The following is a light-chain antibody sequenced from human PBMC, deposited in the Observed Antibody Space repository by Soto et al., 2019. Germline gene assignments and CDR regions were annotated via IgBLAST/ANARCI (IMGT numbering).Light chain of an antibody. CDR3: QQASSFPLT. CDR2: AAS. Sequence: DIQMTQSPSFVSASVGDSVTITCRASQGINTWLAWYQQKPGKAPKLLIYAASSLQRGVPPRFSCSGSGTDFSLSINSLQPEDFATYFCQQASSFPLTFGGGTKIE. CDR1: QGINTW. V-gene: IGKV1D-12*01. J-gene: IGKJ4*01.